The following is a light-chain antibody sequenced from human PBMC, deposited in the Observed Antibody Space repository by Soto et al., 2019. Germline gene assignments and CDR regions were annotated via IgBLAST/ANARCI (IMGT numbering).Light chain of an antibody. CDR2: AAS. CDR1: QSIDSSY. Sequence: EIVLAQSPGTLSLAPGERGTFSCRASQSIDSSYLAWYQRKPGQAPRLLVFAASNRATGVPDRFSGSGSGTDVTLTITRLDSEDVAVYYCQQYGSSPLAFGGGTRVEIK. J-gene: IGKJ4*01. CDR3: QQYGSSPLA. V-gene: IGKV3-20*01.